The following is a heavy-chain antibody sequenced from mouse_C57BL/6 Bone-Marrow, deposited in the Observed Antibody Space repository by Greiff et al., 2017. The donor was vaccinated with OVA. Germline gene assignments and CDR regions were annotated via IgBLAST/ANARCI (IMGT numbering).Heavy chain of an antibody. Sequence: QVQLQQPGTELVKPGASVKLSCKASGYTFTSYWMHWVKQRPGQGLEWIGNINPSNGGTNYNEKFKSKATLTVYKSSSPAYMKLSSLTSEDSAVYYCARGSYGEIYEGYYWFAYWGQGTLVTVSA. CDR1: GYTFTSYW. CDR2: INPSNGGT. J-gene: IGHJ3*01. D-gene: IGHD2-3*01. V-gene: IGHV1-53*01. CDR3: ARGSYGEIYEGYYWFAY.